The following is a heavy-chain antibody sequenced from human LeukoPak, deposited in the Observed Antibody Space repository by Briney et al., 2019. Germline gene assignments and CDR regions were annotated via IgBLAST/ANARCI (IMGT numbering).Heavy chain of an antibody. CDR3: ARGLVHDTSGYYSDY. J-gene: IGHJ4*02. D-gene: IGHD3-22*01. V-gene: IGHV3-53*01. Sequence: GGSLRLSCAASGLTGSHNYVSWVRQAPGKGLEWVSAIHTSGDTCYADSVKGRFTISRDTSKNTLYLQINSLRAEDTAVYYCARGLVHDTSGYYSDYWGQGTLLTVSS. CDR1: GLTGSHNY. CDR2: IHTSGDT.